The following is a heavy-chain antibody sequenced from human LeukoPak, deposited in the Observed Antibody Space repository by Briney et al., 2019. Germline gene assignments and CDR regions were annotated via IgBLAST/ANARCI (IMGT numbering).Heavy chain of an antibody. D-gene: IGHD2-15*01. CDR1: GHTFTAYY. CDR2: INPNSDFT. Sequence: ASVKVSCKTSGHTFTAYYMHWVRQAPGQGLEWMGWINPNSDFTNFAQNFQGRVTMTSDTSISTAYMELSRLRSDDTAVYYCARAISAGSPITASDCWGQGTLVTVSS. V-gene: IGHV1-2*02. J-gene: IGHJ4*02. CDR3: ARAISAGSPITASDC.